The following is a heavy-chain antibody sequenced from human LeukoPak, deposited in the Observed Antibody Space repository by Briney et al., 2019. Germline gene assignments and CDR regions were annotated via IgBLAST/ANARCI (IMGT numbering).Heavy chain of an antibody. V-gene: IGHV1-46*01. Sequence: ASVKVSCKASGYTFTSYYMHWVRQAPGQGLEWMGIINPSGGSTSYAQKFQGRVTMTRDTSTSTVYMELSSLRSEDTAVYYCARVHRIAARPGWFDPWGREPWSPSPQ. D-gene: IGHD6-6*01. J-gene: IGHJ5*02. CDR3: ARVHRIAARPGWFDP. CDR2: INPSGGST. CDR1: GYTFTSYY.